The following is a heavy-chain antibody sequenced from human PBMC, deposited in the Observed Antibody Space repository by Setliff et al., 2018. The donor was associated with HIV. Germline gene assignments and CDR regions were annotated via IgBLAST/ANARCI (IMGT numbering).Heavy chain of an antibody. CDR1: GFTFSSYA. D-gene: IGHD3-16*01. Sequence: PSETLSLSCAASGFTFSSYAMSWVRQAPGKGLEWVSAISGSGGSTYYADSVKGRFTISRDNSKNTLYLQMNSLRAEDTAVYYCAKDYYDFVWGSSLAYWGQGTLVTVSS. J-gene: IGHJ4*02. V-gene: IGHV3-23*01. CDR2: ISGSGGST. CDR3: AKDYYDFVWGSSLAY.